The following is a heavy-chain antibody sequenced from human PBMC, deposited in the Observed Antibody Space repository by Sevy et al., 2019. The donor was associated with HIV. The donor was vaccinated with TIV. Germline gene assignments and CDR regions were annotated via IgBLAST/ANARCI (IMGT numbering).Heavy chain of an antibody. CDR3: ARVDYGGNSGYDYYYYMDV. CDR1: GFTFSSYW. Sequence: GGSLRLSCAASGFTFSSYWMSWVRQAPGKGLEWVANIKQEGSEKYYVDSVKGRFTISRDNAKNSLYLQMNSLRAEDTAVYYCARVDYGGNSGYDYYYYMDVWGKGTTVTVSS. CDR2: IKQEGSEK. D-gene: IGHD4-17*01. V-gene: IGHV3-7*03. J-gene: IGHJ6*03.